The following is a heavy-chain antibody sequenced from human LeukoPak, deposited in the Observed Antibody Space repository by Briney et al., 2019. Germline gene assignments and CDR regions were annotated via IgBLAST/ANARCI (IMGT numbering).Heavy chain of an antibody. CDR3: ARGQAQYCSGGSCYSATRTYNWFDP. D-gene: IGHD2-15*01. J-gene: IGHJ5*02. CDR1: GGSFSGYY. V-gene: IGHV4-34*01. Sequence: SETLSLTCAVYGGSFSGYYWSWIRQPPGKGLEWIGEINHSGSTNYNPSLKRRVTISVDTSKNQFSLKLSSVTAADTAVYYCARGQAQYCSGGSCYSATRTYNWFDPWGQGTLVTVSS. CDR2: INHSGST.